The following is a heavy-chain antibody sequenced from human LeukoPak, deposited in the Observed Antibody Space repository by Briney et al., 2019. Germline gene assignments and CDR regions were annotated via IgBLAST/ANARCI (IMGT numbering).Heavy chain of an antibody. D-gene: IGHD3-22*01. Sequence: PSETLSLTCAVYGGSFSGYYWSWIRQPPGKGVEWIGEINHSGRTNYNPSLKSRVTISVDTSKNQFSLKLSSVTAADTAVYYCARVRITMIVPEYFDFWGQGTLVTVSS. V-gene: IGHV4-34*01. CDR3: ARVRITMIVPEYFDF. J-gene: IGHJ4*02. CDR1: GGSFSGYY. CDR2: INHSGRT.